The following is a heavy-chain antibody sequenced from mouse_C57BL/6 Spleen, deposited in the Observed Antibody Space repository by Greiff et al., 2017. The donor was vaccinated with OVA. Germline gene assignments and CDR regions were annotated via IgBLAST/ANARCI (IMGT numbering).Heavy chain of an antibody. Sequence: VQLQESGAELVRPGASVTLSCKASGYTFTDYEMHWVKQTPVHGLEWIGAIDPETGGTAYNQKFKGKAILTADKSSSTAYMELRSLTSEDSAVYYCTRGWDYDPFAYWGQGTLVTVSA. J-gene: IGHJ3*01. CDR1: GYTFTDYE. V-gene: IGHV1-15*01. D-gene: IGHD2-4*01. CDR2: IDPETGGT. CDR3: TRGWDYDPFAY.